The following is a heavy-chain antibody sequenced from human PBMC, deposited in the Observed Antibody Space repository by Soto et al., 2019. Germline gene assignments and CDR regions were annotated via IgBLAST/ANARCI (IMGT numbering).Heavy chain of an antibody. CDR1: GFTFSSYA. CDR2: ISATGGST. V-gene: IGHV3-23*01. J-gene: IGHJ3*02. D-gene: IGHD6-13*01. Sequence: GGSLRLSCAASGFTFSSYAMSWVRQAPGKGLEWVSSISATGGSTYYADSVKGRFTISRDNSKNTLSLQMNSLRAHDTAVFYCAKSLAAAGVPDAFDIWGPGTTVTVSS. CDR3: AKSLAAAGVPDAFDI.